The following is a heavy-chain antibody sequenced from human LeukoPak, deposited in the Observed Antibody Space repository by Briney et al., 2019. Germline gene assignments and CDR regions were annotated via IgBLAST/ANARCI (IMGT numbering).Heavy chain of an antibody. J-gene: IGHJ4*02. CDR1: GYTFTGYY. CDR3: ARGPPTIVVVITTGDFDS. Sequence: ASVKVSCKASGYTFTGYYIHWVRQALGQGLEWMGWINPNSGGTNYAQKFQGRVTMTRDTSISTAYMELRRLRSDDRAVYYCARGPPTIVVVITTGDFDSWGQGTLVTVSS. CDR2: INPNSGGT. V-gene: IGHV1-2*02. D-gene: IGHD3-22*01.